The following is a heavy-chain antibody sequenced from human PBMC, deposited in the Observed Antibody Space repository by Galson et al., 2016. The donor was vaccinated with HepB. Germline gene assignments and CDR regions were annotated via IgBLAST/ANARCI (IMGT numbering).Heavy chain of an antibody. J-gene: IGHJ4*02. CDR3: AKLTSDWYGDY. D-gene: IGHD6-19*01. V-gene: IGHV3-23*01. CDR2: ISVSGGNT. Sequence: SLRLSCAASGFTFSSYPMIWVRQAPGKGLEWVSAISVSGGNTYYADSVKGRFTISRDNSKHTLYLHIKSLRAEDTAVFYCAKLTSDWYGDYWGQGTLVTVAS. CDR1: GFTFSSYP.